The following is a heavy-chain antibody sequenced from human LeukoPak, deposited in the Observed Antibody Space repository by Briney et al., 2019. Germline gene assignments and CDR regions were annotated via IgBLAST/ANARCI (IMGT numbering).Heavy chain of an antibody. Sequence: ASVKVSCKASGGTFSSYAINWVRQATGQGLEWMGWMNPNSGDTGYAQKFQGRVTMTRNTSLNTAYMELSSLRSEDTAVYYCTRDYDPWGKGTLVTVSS. CDR3: TRDYDP. CDR2: MNPNSGDT. J-gene: IGHJ5*02. V-gene: IGHV1-8*02. CDR1: GGTFSSYA.